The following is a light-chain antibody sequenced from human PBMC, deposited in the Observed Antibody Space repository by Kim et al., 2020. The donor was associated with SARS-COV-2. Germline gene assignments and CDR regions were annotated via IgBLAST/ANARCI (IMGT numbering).Light chain of an antibody. Sequence: SYELTQPLSVSVALGQTARLTCGGDNIGSKSVHWYQQKPGQAPVLVIYRDKNRPSGIPERFSGSNSGNTTTLTISRAQAGDEADYYCQVWDSTIFGGGT. CDR1: NIGSKS. CDR2: RDK. CDR3: QVWDSTI. V-gene: IGLV3-9*01. J-gene: IGLJ2*01.